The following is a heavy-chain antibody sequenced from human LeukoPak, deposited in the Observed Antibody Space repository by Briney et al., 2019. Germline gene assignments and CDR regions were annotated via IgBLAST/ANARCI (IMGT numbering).Heavy chain of an antibody. D-gene: IGHD3-10*01. CDR1: GGSSSGYY. J-gene: IGHJ5*02. V-gene: IGHV4-34*01. Sequence: PSETLSLTCAVYGGSSSGYYWSWIRQPPGKGLEWIGEINHSGSTNYNPSLKSRVTISVDTSKNQFSLKLSSVTAADTAVYYCARGKWFGELFNWFDPWGQGTLVTVSS. CDR3: ARGKWFGELFNWFDP. CDR2: INHSGST.